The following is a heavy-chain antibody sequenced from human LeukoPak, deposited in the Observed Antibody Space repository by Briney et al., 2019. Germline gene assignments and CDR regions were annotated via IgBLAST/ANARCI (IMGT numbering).Heavy chain of an antibody. CDR2: VSDSGST. J-gene: IGHJ4*02. D-gene: IGHD4/OR15-4a*01. V-gene: IGHV4-4*09. CDR3: AGAPVLYYFDY. CDR1: GGSFSGYY. Sequence: SSETLSLTCTVSGGSFSGYYWSWIRQPPGKGLEWIGYVSDSGSTSHNPSLKSRVTISSDTSRNQFSLRLNSVTAADTAVYYCAGAPVLYYFDYWGRGTLVTVSS.